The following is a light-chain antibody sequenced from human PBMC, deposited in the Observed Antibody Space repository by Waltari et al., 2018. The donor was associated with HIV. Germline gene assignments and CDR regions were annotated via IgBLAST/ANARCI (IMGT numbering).Light chain of an antibody. CDR2: DVS. V-gene: IGLV2-11*01. Sequence: QSALTQPRSVSGSPGQSVTISCTATSSDVGGYNYVSWYQQHPGQSPKLLIYDVSKRPAGGPDRFSGSKYGNTASLTISGLQAEDEADYYCCSYAGSYTYVFGTGTKVTVL. CDR1: SSDVGGYNY. CDR3: CSYAGSYTYV. J-gene: IGLJ1*01.